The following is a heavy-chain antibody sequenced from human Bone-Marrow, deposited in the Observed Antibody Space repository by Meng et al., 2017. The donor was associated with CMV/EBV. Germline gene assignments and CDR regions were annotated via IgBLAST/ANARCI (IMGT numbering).Heavy chain of an antibody. CDR1: GFTFDDYA. CDR2: ISWNSGSI. CDR3: ARVRDYDMDV. V-gene: IGHV3-9*03. Sequence: GGSLRLSCAASGFTFDDYAMHWVRQAPGKGLEWVSGISWNSGSIGYADSVKGRFTISRDNAKNSLYLQMNSLRAEDMALYYCARVRDYDMDVWGQGTTVTVSS. J-gene: IGHJ6*02.